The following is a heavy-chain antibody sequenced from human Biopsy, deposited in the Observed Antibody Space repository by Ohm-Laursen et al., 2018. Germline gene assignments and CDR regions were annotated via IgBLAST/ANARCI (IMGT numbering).Heavy chain of an antibody. CDR2: IYYSGST. J-gene: IGHJ2*01. V-gene: IGHV4-59*12. Sequence: GTLSLTWTVSGGSISSYYWNWIRQPPGKGLEWIGYIYYSGSTKYNPSLKSRVSVSVDTSKNQFSLRLSSVTAADTAVYYCASAGYNPDWNFDLWGRGTRVTVSS. CDR3: ASAGYNPDWNFDL. CDR1: GGSISSYY. D-gene: IGHD5-24*01.